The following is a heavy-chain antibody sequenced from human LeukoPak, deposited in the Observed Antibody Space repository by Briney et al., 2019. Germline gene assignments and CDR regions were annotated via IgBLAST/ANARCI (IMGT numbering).Heavy chain of an antibody. CDR1: GYTFTSIG. CDR3: ARDYSIRVAASSYGMDV. J-gene: IGHJ6*02. V-gene: IGHV1-18*01. D-gene: IGHD6-19*01. CDR2: IDNYSGDT. Sequence: ASVKVSCKGSGYTFTSIGLSWVRQAPGQGLEWMGWIDNYSGDTEYAQNFQGRVTMTIDTTTSTAYMELRSLRSDDTAVYYCARDYSIRVAASSYGMDVWGQGTTVTVSS.